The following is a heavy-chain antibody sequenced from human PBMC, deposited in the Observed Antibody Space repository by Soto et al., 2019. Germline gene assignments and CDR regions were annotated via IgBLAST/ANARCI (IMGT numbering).Heavy chain of an antibody. D-gene: IGHD5-18*01. CDR2: IYSTGSS. V-gene: IGHV4-30-4*01. CDR3: ARDGIQLWSSGRDRFDP. Sequence: PSETLSLTCTVSGGSISSGNYYWSWIRQSPGKGLEWIGYIYSTGSSYYTPSLRSRVSMSVDTSKNQFSLNLSSVTAADTAVYFCARDGIQLWSSGRDRFDPWGQGTLVTVSS. CDR1: GGSISSGNYY. J-gene: IGHJ5*02.